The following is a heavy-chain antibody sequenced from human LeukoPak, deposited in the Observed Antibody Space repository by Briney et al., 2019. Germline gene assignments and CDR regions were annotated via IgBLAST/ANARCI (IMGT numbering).Heavy chain of an antibody. Sequence: GGSLRLSCAASGFTFSSYAMSWVRQAPGKGLEWVSTISGSAASTYYADSVKGRFAISRDNSRNMLYLQMNSLRAEDTAVYYCAKARDRFGDYGVWGQGTVVTVST. CDR1: GFTFSSYA. V-gene: IGHV3-23*01. CDR2: ISGSAAST. J-gene: IGHJ4*02. CDR3: AKARDRFGDYGV. D-gene: IGHD4-17*01.